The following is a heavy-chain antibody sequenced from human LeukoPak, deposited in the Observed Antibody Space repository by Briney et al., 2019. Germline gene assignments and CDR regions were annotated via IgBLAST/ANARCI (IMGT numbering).Heavy chain of an antibody. CDR3: AKTYSNYPPYFDY. CDR1: GGSISTYY. V-gene: IGHV4-59*12. CDR2: IYYSGST. Sequence: SESLSLTCIVSGGSISTYYWSWIRQPPGKGLEWIGYIYYSGSTKYNPSLKSRVTISVDTSKNQFSLKLSSVTAADTAVYYCAKTYSNYPPYFDYWGQGTLVTVSS. D-gene: IGHD4-11*01. J-gene: IGHJ4*02.